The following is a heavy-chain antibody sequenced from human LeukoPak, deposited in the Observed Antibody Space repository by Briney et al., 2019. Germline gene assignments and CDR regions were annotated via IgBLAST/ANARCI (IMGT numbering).Heavy chain of an antibody. D-gene: IGHD3-3*01. Sequence: GGSLRLSCAASGFTFSSYWMNWVRQAPGKGLVWVSRIDTDGSSTTYADSVKGRFTISRDNAKNMLYLQMNSLRAEDTAVYYCARGFTIFGVVNDGFDIWGQGTKVTVSS. CDR2: IDTDGSST. CDR1: GFTFSSYW. J-gene: IGHJ3*02. V-gene: IGHV3-74*01. CDR3: ARGFTIFGVVNDGFDI.